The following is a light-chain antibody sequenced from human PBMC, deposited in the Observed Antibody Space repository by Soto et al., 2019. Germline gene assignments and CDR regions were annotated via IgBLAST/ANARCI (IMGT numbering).Light chain of an antibody. CDR1: QSVSSY. J-gene: IGKJ2*01. CDR3: HTYT. CDR2: DAS. V-gene: IGKV3-11*01. Sequence: EIVLTQSQGTLSLSPGERANLSCRASQSVSSYLAWYQQKPGQAPRLLIYDASNRATGIPARFSGSGSGTDFTLTISSLEPEDFAGYYCHTYTFGQGTKLEIK.